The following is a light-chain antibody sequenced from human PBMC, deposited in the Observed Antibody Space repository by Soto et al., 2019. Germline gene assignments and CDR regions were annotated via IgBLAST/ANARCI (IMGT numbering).Light chain of an antibody. Sequence: QSVLAQPRSVSGSPGQSVTISCTGTSSDVGGYNHVSWYQQHPGKAPKLMISDVSKRPSGVPDRFSGSKSGNTASLTISGLQFEDEADYYCCSFSRSFTDYVFGSGTKFTVL. CDR1: SSDVGGYNH. CDR2: DVS. J-gene: IGLJ1*01. V-gene: IGLV2-11*01. CDR3: CSFSRSFTDYV.